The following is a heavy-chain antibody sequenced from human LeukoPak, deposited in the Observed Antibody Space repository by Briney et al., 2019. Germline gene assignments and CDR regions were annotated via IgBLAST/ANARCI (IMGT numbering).Heavy chain of an antibody. V-gene: IGHV3-48*03. CDR3: ARSWANAFDI. CDR1: GFTFSSYE. Sequence: GGSLRLSCAASGFTFSSYEMNWVRQAPGKGLEWVSYISRSGSTNYYSDSVTGRFTISRDNAKNSLYLQMNSLRAEDTAMYYCARSWANAFDIWGQGTMVTVSP. J-gene: IGHJ3*02. CDR2: ISRSGSTN. D-gene: IGHD4/OR15-4a*01.